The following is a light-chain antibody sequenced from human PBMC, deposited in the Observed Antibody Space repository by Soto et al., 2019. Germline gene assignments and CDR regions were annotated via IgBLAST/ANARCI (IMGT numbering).Light chain of an antibody. CDR2: GAS. J-gene: IGKJ4*01. V-gene: IGKV3-15*01. Sequence: EIVMTQSPATLSVSPGERVTLSCRASQSVSRNLAWYQQIPGQAPRLLIYGASTRATGIPGRFSGSGSWTEFTLTISLLQSEDFAVYYCQQYNNWPPLAFGGGTKVEIK. CDR3: QQYNNWPPLA. CDR1: QSVSRN.